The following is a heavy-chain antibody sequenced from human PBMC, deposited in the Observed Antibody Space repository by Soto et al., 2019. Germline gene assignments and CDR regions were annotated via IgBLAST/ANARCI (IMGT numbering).Heavy chain of an antibody. J-gene: IGHJ6*02. Sequence: QVQLVQSGAEVKKPGSSVKVSCKAPGGTFSSYAISWVRQAPGQGLEWMGGIIPIFGTAKYAQKFQGRVTITADESTSTGYMVLSSLRSEDTAVYYCARSQGGSSSLDIYYYYYDGMDVWGQGTTVTVSS. D-gene: IGHD2-15*01. V-gene: IGHV1-69*01. CDR3: ARSQGGSSSLDIYYYYYDGMDV. CDR1: GGTFSSYA. CDR2: IIPIFGTA.